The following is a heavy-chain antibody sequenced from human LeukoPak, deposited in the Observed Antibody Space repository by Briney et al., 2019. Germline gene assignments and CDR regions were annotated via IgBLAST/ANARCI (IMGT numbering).Heavy chain of an antibody. D-gene: IGHD2-15*01. V-gene: IGHV4-34*01. CDR3: ARGRGDCSGGSCYFHVDAFDI. CDR1: GFTFSTYI. CDR2: INNSGST. Sequence: GSLRLSCAASGFTFSTYIMNWIRQPPGKGLEWIGEINNSGSTNYNPSLKSRVTISVDTSKNQFSLKLSSVTAADTAVYYCARGRGDCSGGSCYFHVDAFDIWGQGTMVTVSS. J-gene: IGHJ3*02.